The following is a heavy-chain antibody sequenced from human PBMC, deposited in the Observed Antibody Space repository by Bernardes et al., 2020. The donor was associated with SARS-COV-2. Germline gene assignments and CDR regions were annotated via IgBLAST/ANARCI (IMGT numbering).Heavy chain of an antibody. V-gene: IGHV4-39*01. J-gene: IGHJ5*02. Sequence: ETLSLTCTVSGGSISSSSYYWGWIRQPPGKGLEWIGSIYYSGSTYYNPSLKSRVTISVDTSKNQFSLKLSSVTAADTAVYYCARRGTLVWFDPWGQGTLVTVSS. D-gene: IGHD6-6*01. CDR1: GGSISSSSYY. CDR2: IYYSGST. CDR3: ARRGTLVWFDP.